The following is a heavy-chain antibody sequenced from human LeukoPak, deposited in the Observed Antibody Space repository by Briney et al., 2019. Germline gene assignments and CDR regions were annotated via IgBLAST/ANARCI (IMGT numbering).Heavy chain of an antibody. V-gene: IGHV4-30-2*01. J-gene: IGHJ4*02. D-gene: IGHD5-18*01. CDR1: GGSISSGGYS. CDR3: ARHSYGSYQAWNYFDY. Sequence: SETLSLTCAVSGGSISSGGYSWSWIRQPPGKGLEWIGYIYHSGSTYYNPSLKSRVTISVDRSKNQFSLKLSSVTAADTAVYYCARHSYGSYQAWNYFDYWGQGTLVTVSS. CDR2: IYHSGST.